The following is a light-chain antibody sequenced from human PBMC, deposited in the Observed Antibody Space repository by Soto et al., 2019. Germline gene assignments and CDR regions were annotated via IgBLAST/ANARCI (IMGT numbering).Light chain of an antibody. V-gene: IGKV3-15*01. CDR1: QSVRYN. CDR3: QQYKNWPPLT. Sequence: EIVMTQSQATLSVSPGETATLSCRSSQSVRYNLAWYQQKPGQGPRLLIYGAFTRATGIPARFSGSGSGTEFTLTISSLQSEDFAVYYCQQYKNWPPLTFGGGTKVEIK. CDR2: GAF. J-gene: IGKJ4*02.